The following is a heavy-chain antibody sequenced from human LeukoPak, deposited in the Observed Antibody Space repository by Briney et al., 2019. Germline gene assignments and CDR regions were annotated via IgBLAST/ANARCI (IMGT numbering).Heavy chain of an antibody. Sequence: GGSLRLSCAVSGFTFSNHAMSWVCQAPGKGLEWVSTIGGGGGDRYYADSVKGRFTISRDNSKNTLYLQMNSLRAEDTAVYYCAKHLRCSGDSCYRPSYYYYGMDVWGQGTTVTVSS. CDR1: GFTFSNHA. CDR2: IGGGGGDR. D-gene: IGHD2-15*01. CDR3: AKHLRCSGDSCYRPSYYYYGMDV. V-gene: IGHV3-23*01. J-gene: IGHJ6*02.